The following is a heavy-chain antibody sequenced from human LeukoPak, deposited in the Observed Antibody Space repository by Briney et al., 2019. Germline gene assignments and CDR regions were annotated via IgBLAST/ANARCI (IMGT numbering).Heavy chain of an antibody. CDR3: TSRKALGYCSGGSCQDY. V-gene: IGHV3-73*01. CDR1: GFTFSGSA. Sequence: GGSLRLSCAASGFTFSGSAMHWVRQASGKGLEWVGRIRSKANSYATAYAASVKGRFTISRDDSKNTAYLQMNSLKTEDTAVYYCTSRKALGYCSGGSCQDYRGQGTLVTVSS. CDR2: IRSKANSYAT. D-gene: IGHD2-15*01. J-gene: IGHJ4*02.